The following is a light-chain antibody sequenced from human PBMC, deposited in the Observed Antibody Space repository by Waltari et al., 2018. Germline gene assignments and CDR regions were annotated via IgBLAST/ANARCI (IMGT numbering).Light chain of an antibody. J-gene: IGKJ2*01. CDR2: GAS. V-gene: IGKV1-NL1*01. CDR3: QQYYFTPYT. CDR1: QGITNY. Sequence: DIQMTQSPSSLSASVGNRVTITCRASQGITNYLAWYQQKPVKAPKLLLYGASRLESGVPPRFSGRGSGTVFTLTISSLQPDDFATYYCQQYYFTPYTFGQGTKLDIK.